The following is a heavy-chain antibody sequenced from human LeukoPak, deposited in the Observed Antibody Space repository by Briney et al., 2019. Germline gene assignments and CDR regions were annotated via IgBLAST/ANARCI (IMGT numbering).Heavy chain of an antibody. Sequence: SQTLSLTCTVSGGSISSGSYYWSWIRQPAGKGLEWIGRIYTSGSTNYNPSLKSRVTISVDTSKNQFSLKLSSVTAADTAVYYCARMVQGVIAGVDYWGQGTLVTVSS. CDR2: IYTSGST. D-gene: IGHD3-10*01. J-gene: IGHJ4*02. CDR3: ARMVQGVIAGVDY. CDR1: GGSISSGSYY. V-gene: IGHV4-61*02.